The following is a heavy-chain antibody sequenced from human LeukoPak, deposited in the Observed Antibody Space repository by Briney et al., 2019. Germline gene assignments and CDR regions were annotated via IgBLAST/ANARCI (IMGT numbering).Heavy chain of an antibody. D-gene: IGHD4-17*01. CDR2: ISYDGSNK. CDR3: AKVPYGDYVSHFDY. V-gene: IGHV3-30-3*01. CDR1: GFTFSSYA. J-gene: IGHJ4*02. Sequence: GGSLRLSCAASGFTFSSYAMHWVRQAPGKGLEWVAVISYDGSNKYYADSVKGRFTISRDNSKNTLYLQMNSLRAEDTAVYYCAKVPYGDYVSHFDYWGQGTLVTVSS.